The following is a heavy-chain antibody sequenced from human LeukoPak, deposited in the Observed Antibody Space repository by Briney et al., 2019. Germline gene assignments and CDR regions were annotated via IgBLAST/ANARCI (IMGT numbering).Heavy chain of an antibody. CDR2: IYYSGST. V-gene: IGHV4-39*07. D-gene: IGHD3-22*01. Sequence: SETLSLTCTVSGGAFSSSDYYWAWIRQSPGKGLEWIGSIYYSGSTCYNPSLKSRVTISVDTSKDQFSLKLSSVTAADTAVYYCARGGWNKFDYWGQGTLVTVSS. CDR1: GGAFSSSDYY. J-gene: IGHJ4*02. CDR3: ARGGWNKFDY.